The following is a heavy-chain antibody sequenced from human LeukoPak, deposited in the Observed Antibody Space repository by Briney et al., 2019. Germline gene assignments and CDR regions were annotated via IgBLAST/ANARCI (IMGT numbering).Heavy chain of an antibody. D-gene: IGHD3-10*01. CDR1: GFTFSSYA. Sequence: PGRSLRLSCAASGFTFSSYAMHWVRQAPGKGLEWVAVISYDGSNKYYADSVKGRFTISRDNSKNTLYLQMNSLRAVDTAVYYCARGHYYGSGSYYWALYYYYGMDVWGQGTTVTVSS. CDR3: ARGHYYGSGSYYWALYYYYGMDV. V-gene: IGHV3-30-3*01. CDR2: ISYDGSNK. J-gene: IGHJ6*02.